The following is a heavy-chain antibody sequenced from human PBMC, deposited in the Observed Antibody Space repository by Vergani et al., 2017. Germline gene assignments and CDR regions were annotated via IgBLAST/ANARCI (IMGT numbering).Heavy chain of an antibody. Sequence: QVQLVQSGAEVKKPGSSVKVSCKASGGTFSSYAISWVRQAPGQGLEWMGGIIPIFGTANYAQKLQGRVTITADKSTSTAYMELSSLRSEDTAVYYCARGSYYYGSGSYFQFDYWGQGTLVTVSS. V-gene: IGHV1-69*06. J-gene: IGHJ4*02. CDR2: IIPIFGTA. D-gene: IGHD3-10*01. CDR3: ARGSYYYGSGSYFQFDY. CDR1: GGTFSSYA.